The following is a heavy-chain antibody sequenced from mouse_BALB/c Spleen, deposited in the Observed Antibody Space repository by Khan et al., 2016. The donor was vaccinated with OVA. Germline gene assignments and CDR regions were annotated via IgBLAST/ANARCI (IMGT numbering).Heavy chain of an antibody. CDR1: GYSITSDYA. CDR2: ISSTGGT. J-gene: IGHJ4*01. D-gene: IGHD2-14*01. Sequence: EVQLQESGPGLVKPSQSLSLTCTVTGYSITSDYAWNWIRQFPGNKLEWMGYISSTGGTSYNPSLKSRISITRVPSKNQFFLQLKSVTAEDTATYYCARALYYSYGYALDCWGRGTLVTVSS. CDR3: ARALYYSYGYALDC. V-gene: IGHV3-2*02.